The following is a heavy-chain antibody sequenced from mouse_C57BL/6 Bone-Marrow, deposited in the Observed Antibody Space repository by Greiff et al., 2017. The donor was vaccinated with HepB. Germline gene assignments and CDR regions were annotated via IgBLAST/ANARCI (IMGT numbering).Heavy chain of an antibody. J-gene: IGHJ1*03. Sequence: VMLVESGAGLVKPGASVKISCKASGYAFSSYWMNWVKQRPGKGLEWIGQIYPGDGDTNYNGKFKGKATLTADKSSSTAYMQLSSLTSEDSAVYFCARGDYYGSSYAGWYFDVWGTGTTVTVSS. D-gene: IGHD1-1*01. CDR3: ARGDYYGSSYAGWYFDV. V-gene: IGHV1-80*01. CDR1: GYAFSSYW. CDR2: IYPGDGDT.